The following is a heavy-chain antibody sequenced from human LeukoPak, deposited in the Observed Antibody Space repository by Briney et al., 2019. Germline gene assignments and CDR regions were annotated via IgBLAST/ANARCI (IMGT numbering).Heavy chain of an antibody. D-gene: IGHD6-13*01. Sequence: GGSLRLSCTASGFTFDDYAMHWVRQAPGKGLEWVSGISWNSGSIGYADSVKGRCTISRDNAKKSLYLEINSLRADDTAVYYCARDPESSSFDLWGRGALVTVSS. CDR1: GFTFDDYA. CDR2: ISWNSGSI. V-gene: IGHV3-9*01. J-gene: IGHJ4*02. CDR3: ARDPESSSFDL.